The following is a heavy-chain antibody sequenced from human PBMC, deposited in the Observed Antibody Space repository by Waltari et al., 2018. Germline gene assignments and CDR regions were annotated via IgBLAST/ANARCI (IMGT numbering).Heavy chain of an antibody. V-gene: IGHV3-7*01. Sequence: EVQLVESGGGLVQPGGSLRRSGAASGFPFSSYWMSWVRPAPGKGLEWVANIKQDGSEKYYVDSVKGRFTISRDNAKNSLYLQMNSLRAEDTAVYYCARVWLVRGRSGDVWGKGTTVTVSS. CDR3: ARVWLVRGRSGDV. CDR1: GFPFSSYW. J-gene: IGHJ6*04. CDR2: IKQDGSEK. D-gene: IGHD3-10*01.